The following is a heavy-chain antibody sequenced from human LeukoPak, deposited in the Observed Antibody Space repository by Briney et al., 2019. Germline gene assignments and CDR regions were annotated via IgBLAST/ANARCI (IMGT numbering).Heavy chain of an antibody. V-gene: IGHV4-39*07. CDR3: ARDGRRTMVRGVME. CDR1: GGSISSSSYY. J-gene: IGHJ4*02. D-gene: IGHD3-10*01. Sequence: SETLSLTCTVSGGSISSSSYYWGWIRQPPGKGLEWIGSIYYSGSTHYNPSLKSRVTISVDTSKNQFSLKLSSVTAADTAVYYCARDGRRTMVRGVMEWGQGTLVTVSS. CDR2: IYYSGST.